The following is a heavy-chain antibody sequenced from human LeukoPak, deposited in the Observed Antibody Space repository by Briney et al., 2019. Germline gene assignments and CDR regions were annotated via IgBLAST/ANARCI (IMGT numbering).Heavy chain of an antibody. D-gene: IGHD6-19*01. CDR3: PRGTVAGYFLGY. CDR2: ISSSSNYT. Sequence: GGSLRLSCAASGFTFSDYYMSWGRHELGEGVEWGSYISSSSNYTTYEDSAKGRFAISTDNAKNSMYLQMNSLIAEDPAAYYCPRGTVAGYFLGYWGQGTLVTVSS. CDR1: GFTFSDYY. J-gene: IGHJ4*02. V-gene: IGHV3-11*06.